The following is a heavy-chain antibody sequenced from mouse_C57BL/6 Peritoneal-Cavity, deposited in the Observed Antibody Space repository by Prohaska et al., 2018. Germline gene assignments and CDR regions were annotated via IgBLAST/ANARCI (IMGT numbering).Heavy chain of an antibody. J-gene: IGHJ2*01. CDR1: GYTFTSYW. D-gene: IGHD5-1*01. CDR2: IHHNSGST. V-gene: IGHV1-64*01. Sequence: QVQLQQPGAELVKPGASVKLSCKASGYTFTSYWMHWVKQRPGQGLEWIGMIHHNSGSTNYNEKFKSKATLTVDKASSTAYMKRSRLTSEDSAVYYCARSRSNYFDYWGQGTTLTVSS. CDR3: ARSRSNYFDY.